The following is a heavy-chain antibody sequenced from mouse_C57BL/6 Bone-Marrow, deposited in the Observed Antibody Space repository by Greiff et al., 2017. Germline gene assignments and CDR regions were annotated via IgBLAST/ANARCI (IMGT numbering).Heavy chain of an antibody. V-gene: IGHV1-81*01. Sequence: QVQLKESGAELARPGASVKLSCKASGYTFTSYGISWVKQRTGQGLEWIGEIYPRSGNTYYNEKFKGKATLTADKSSSTAYMELRSLTSEDSAVYVCARFAYGSSYDAMDYWGQGTSVTVSS. D-gene: IGHD1-1*01. CDR3: ARFAYGSSYDAMDY. CDR1: GYTFTSYG. J-gene: IGHJ4*01. CDR2: IYPRSGNT.